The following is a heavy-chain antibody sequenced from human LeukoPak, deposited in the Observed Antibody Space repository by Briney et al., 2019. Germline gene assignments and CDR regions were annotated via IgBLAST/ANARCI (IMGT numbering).Heavy chain of an antibody. CDR1: GFTFSTFA. CDR3: ATYRQVLLPFES. J-gene: IGHJ4*02. V-gene: IGHV3-23*01. Sequence: GGSLRLSCAASGFTFSTFAMIWVRQPPGNGLEWVSSIFPSGGEIHYADSVRGRFTISRDNSKSTLSLQMNSLRVEDTAIYYCATYRQVLLPFESWGQGTLVTVSS. CDR2: IFPSGGEI. D-gene: IGHD5-18*01.